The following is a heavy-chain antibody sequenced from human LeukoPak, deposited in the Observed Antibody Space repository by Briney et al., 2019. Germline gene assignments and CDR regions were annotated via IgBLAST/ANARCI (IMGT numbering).Heavy chain of an antibody. D-gene: IGHD3/OR15-3a*01. CDR1: GGSINSNNYY. J-gene: IGHJ6*03. Sequence: PSETLSLTCTVSGGSINSNNYYWRWIRQPPGKGLEWIGSIYYSGTTYYNPSLKSRVTILEDMSRDQFSLKVRSVTAADTAVYYCARATITIFGLNYHYMDVWGKGTTVTVSS. CDR2: IYYSGTT. V-gene: IGHV4-39*07. CDR3: ARATITIFGLNYHYMDV.